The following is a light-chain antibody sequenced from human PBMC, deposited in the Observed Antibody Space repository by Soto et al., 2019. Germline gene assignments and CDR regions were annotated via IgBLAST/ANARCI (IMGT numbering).Light chain of an antibody. J-gene: IGLJ2*01. Sequence: QSALTQPASVSGSPGQSIAISCTGTSSDVGAYNYVSWYQQHPGKAPKLMIYEVNKRPSGVSYRFSGSKSGNTASLTISGLQAEDEADYYCNSYTTSSTVIFGGGPKLTVL. CDR2: EVN. CDR1: SSDVGAYNY. V-gene: IGLV2-14*01. CDR3: NSYTTSSTVI.